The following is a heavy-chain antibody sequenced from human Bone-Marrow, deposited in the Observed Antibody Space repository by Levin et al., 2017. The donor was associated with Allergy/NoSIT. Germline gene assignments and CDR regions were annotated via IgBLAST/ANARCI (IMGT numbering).Heavy chain of an antibody. Sequence: SQTLSLTCTVSGGSISSSSYYWGWIRQPPGKGLEWIGSIYYSGSTYYNPSLKSRVTISVDTSKNQFSLKLSSVTAADTAVYYCARVGGYPHYFDYWGQGTLVTVSS. J-gene: IGHJ4*02. V-gene: IGHV4-39*07. CDR3: ARVGGYPHYFDY. D-gene: IGHD3-22*01. CDR1: GGSISSSSYY. CDR2: IYYSGST.